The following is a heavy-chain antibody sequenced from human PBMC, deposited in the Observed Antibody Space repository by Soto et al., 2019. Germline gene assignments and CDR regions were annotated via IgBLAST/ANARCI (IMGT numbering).Heavy chain of an antibody. D-gene: IGHD1-20*01. J-gene: IGHJ4*02. Sequence: GGSLRLSCAASGFTFSSYAMSWVRQAPGKGLEWVSAISCSGGSTYYADSVKGRFTISRDNSKNTLYLQMNSLRAEDTAVYYCAKEKGQYNWNRDESDYWGQGTLVTVSS. CDR3: AKEKGQYNWNRDESDY. CDR1: GFTFSSYA. CDR2: ISCSGGST. V-gene: IGHV3-23*01.